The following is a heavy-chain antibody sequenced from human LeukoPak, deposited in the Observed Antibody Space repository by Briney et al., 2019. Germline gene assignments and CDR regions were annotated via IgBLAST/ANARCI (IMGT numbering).Heavy chain of an antibody. V-gene: IGHV3-43*01. CDR2: ISWDGGSK. J-gene: IGHJ4*02. CDR3: AKETGGSSGYYPEIDY. D-gene: IGHD3-22*01. Sequence: PGGSLRLSCAASGFTFDYYTMHWVRQAPGKGLEWVSLISWDGGSKYYADSVKGRFTIYRDNSKNSLYLQMNSLRTEDTALYYCAKETGGSSGYYPEIDYWGQGTLVTVSS. CDR1: GFTFDYYT.